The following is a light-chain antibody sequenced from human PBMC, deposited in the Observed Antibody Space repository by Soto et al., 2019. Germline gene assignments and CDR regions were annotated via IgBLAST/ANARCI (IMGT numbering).Light chain of an antibody. CDR2: DES. CDR3: QQYGSSPET. V-gene: IGKV3D-20*01. Sequence: EIGWTQAPATLALSPLKRTTLSFGASQSVSSSYLAWYQQKPGLAHRLLIYDESSRATGIPDRFSGSGFGTDFNLIISRLEPEDFAVYYCQQYGSSPETFGQGTKVDIK. J-gene: IGKJ2*01. CDR1: QSVSSSY.